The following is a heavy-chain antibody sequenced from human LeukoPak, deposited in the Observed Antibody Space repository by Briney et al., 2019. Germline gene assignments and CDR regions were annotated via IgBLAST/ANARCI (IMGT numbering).Heavy chain of an antibody. Sequence: PGGSLRLSCAASGFTFSSYWMSWVHQAPGKGLEWVANIKQDGSEKYYVDSVKGRFTISRDNAKNSLYLQMNSLRAEDTAVYYCARDLVVPAAIPFYYYYYMDVWGKGTTVTVSS. V-gene: IGHV3-7*01. CDR3: ARDLVVPAAIPFYYYYYMDV. CDR2: IKQDGSEK. CDR1: GFTFSSYW. J-gene: IGHJ6*03. D-gene: IGHD2-2*02.